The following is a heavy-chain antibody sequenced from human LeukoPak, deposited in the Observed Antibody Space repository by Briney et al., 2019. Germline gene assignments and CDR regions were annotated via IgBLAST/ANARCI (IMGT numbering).Heavy chain of an antibody. J-gene: IGHJ6*04. Sequence: AGGSLRLSCAASGFTFSSYGMHWVRQAPGKGLEWVAVIWYDGSNKYCADSVKGRFTISRDNSKNTLYLQVNSLRAEDTAVYYCARDGQQWLVFDYYYGMDVWGKGTTVTVSS. D-gene: IGHD6-19*01. CDR1: GFTFSSYG. CDR2: IWYDGSNK. CDR3: ARDGQQWLVFDYYYGMDV. V-gene: IGHV3-33*01.